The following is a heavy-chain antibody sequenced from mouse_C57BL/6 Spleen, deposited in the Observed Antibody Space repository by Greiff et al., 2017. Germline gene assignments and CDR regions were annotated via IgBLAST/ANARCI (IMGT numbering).Heavy chain of an antibody. CDR2: INPSNGGT. J-gene: IGHJ3*01. V-gene: IGHV1-53*01. D-gene: IGHD2-4*01. Sequence: QVHVKQPGTELVKPGASVKLSCKASGYTFTSYWMHWVKQRPGQGLEWIGNINPSNGGTNYNEKFKSKATLTVDKSSSTAYMQLSSLTSEDSAVYYCARPYDYDGAWFAYWGQGTLVTVSA. CDR3: ARPYDYDGAWFAY. CDR1: GYTFTSYW.